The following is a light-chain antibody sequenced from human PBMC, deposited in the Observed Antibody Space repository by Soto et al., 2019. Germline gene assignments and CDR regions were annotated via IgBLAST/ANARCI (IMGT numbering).Light chain of an antibody. J-gene: IGLJ2*01. Sequence: QSVLTQPASVSGSPGQSIAISCTGNSSSIGTFNLVSWYQQHPGKAPKLIIYEVNKRPSGISSRFSGSKSGNTASLTISGLQAEDEADYYCYSFAGFNTQFGGGTKVTVL. V-gene: IGLV2-23*02. CDR2: EVN. CDR1: SSSIGTFNL. CDR3: YSFAGFNTQ.